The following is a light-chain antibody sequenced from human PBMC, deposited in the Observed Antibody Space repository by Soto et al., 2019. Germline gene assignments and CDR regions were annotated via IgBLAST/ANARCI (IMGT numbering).Light chain of an antibody. CDR2: GAS. V-gene: IGKV3-11*01. J-gene: IGKJ5*01. CDR3: QQRTDWPMT. CDR1: QSVSSY. Sequence: EIVLTQSPATLSLSPGERATLSCRASQSVSSYLAWYQQRPGQAPRLLIYGASNRATGIPARFSGSGSGTDFTLNISSLEAEDFAVYYCQQRTDWPMTFGQGKRLEL.